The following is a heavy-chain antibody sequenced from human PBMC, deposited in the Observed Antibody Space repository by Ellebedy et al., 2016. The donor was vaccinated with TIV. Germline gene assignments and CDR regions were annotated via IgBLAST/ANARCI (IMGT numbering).Heavy chain of an antibody. J-gene: IGHJ5*02. CDR2: IYYSGST. D-gene: IGHD2-2*01. Sequence: SETLSLXXTVSGGSISSYYWSWIRQPPGKGLEWIGYIYYSGSTNYNPSLKSRVTISVDTSKNQFSLKLSSVTAADTAVYYCARRDIVVVPAARRVYNWFNPWGQGTLVTVSS. V-gene: IGHV4-59*12. CDR1: GGSISSYY. CDR3: ARRDIVVVPAARRVYNWFNP.